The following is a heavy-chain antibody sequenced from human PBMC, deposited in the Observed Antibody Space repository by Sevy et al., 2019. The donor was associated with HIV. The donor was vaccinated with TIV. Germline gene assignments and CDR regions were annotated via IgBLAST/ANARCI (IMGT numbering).Heavy chain of an antibody. CDR2: ISYDGNYR. V-gene: IGHV3-30*18. J-gene: IGHJ6*02. CDR1: GFTFSTYD. CDR3: AKNRPPGGSYFSRHAMDV. Sequence: GGSLRLSCAASGFTFSTYDIHWVRQAPGKGLEWVAIISYDGNYREYADSVRGRFSMSRDNSKNTVYLQMNGLSIEDTAVYCCAKNRPPGGSYFSRHAMDVWGRGSTVTVSS. D-gene: IGHD3-16*01.